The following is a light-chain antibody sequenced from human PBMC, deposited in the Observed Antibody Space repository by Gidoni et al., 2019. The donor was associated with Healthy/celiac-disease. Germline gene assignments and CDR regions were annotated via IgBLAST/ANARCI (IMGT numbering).Light chain of an antibody. Sequence: DIVLTQSPATLTLSPGERATLSCRASQSVSSYLAWYQQNPGQAPRLLIYDASNRATGIPARFSGSGSGTDFTLTISSLEPEDFAVYYCQQRSNWPRWTFGQGTKVEIK. CDR3: QQRSNWPRWT. J-gene: IGKJ1*01. CDR1: QSVSSY. V-gene: IGKV3-11*01. CDR2: DAS.